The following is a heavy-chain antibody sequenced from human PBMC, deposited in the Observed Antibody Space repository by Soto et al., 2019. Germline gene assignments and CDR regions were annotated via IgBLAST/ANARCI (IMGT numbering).Heavy chain of an antibody. CDR1: GFTLSYHY. V-gene: IGHV3-72*01. CDR3: VRATYFSDSSGYTRCLDY. D-gene: IGHD3-22*01. CDR2: SRDKPQGYST. Sequence: GGSLRHSCAGSGFTLSYHYIDWVREAPGKGLEWVGRSRDKPQGYSTAYAASVKGRFTTSRDESKNSAYLQMNSLKTEDTAVYYCVRATYFSDSSGYTRCLDYWGQGTLVTVSS. J-gene: IGHJ4*02.